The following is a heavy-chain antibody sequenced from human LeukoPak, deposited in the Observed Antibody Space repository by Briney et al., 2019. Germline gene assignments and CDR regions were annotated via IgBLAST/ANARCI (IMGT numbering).Heavy chain of an antibody. V-gene: IGHV4-30-2*01. CDR3: ARNPYHCSSTSCYGGWFDP. J-gene: IGHJ5*02. CDR1: GGSISSGGYY. CDR2: IYHSGST. Sequence: SETLSLTCTVSGGSISSGGYYWSWIRQPPGKGLEWIGYIYHSGSTYYNPSLKSRVTISVDRSKNQFSLKLSSVTAADTAVYYCARNPYHCSSTSCYGGWFDPWGQGTLVTVSS. D-gene: IGHD2-2*01.